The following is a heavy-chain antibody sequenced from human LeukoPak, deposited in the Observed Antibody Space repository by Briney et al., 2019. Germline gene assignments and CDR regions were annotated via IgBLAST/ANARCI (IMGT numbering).Heavy chain of an antibody. CDR1: GFTFSSYA. D-gene: IGHD2-15*01. Sequence: GGSLRLPCAASGFTFSSYAMSWVRQAPGKGLEWVSSISRSSSYIYYADSVKGRFTISRDNAKNSLYLQMNSLRAEDTAVYYCARDTILGDCSGGSCETSTWGQGTLVTVSS. V-gene: IGHV3-21*01. CDR3: ARDTILGDCSGGSCETST. CDR2: ISRSSSYI. J-gene: IGHJ5*02.